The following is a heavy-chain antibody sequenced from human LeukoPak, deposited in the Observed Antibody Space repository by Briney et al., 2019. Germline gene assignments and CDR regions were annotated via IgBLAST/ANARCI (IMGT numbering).Heavy chain of an antibody. CDR3: ARVAIAAAGYESWYFDY. V-gene: IGHV3-66*01. J-gene: IGHJ4*02. Sequence: GGSLRLSCAASGFTVSSNYMSWVRQAPGKGLEWVSVIYSGGSTYYADSVKGRFTISRDNSKNTLYLQMNSLRAEDTAVYYCARVAIAAAGYESWYFDYWGQGTLVTVSS. CDR2: IYSGGST. CDR1: GFTVSSNY. D-gene: IGHD6-13*01.